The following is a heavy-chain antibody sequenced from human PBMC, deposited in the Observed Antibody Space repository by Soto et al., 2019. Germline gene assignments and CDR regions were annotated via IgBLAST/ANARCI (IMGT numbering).Heavy chain of an antibody. J-gene: IGHJ4*02. Sequence: GESLKISCAASGFTFSSYWMSWVRQAPGKGLEWVANIKQDGSEKYYVDSVKGRFTISRDNAKNSLYLQMNSLRAEDTAVYYCASATSGYCTNGVCPYYFDYWGQGTLVTVSS. CDR2: IKQDGSEK. D-gene: IGHD2-8*01. CDR1: GFTFSSYW. V-gene: IGHV3-7*01. CDR3: ASATSGYCTNGVCPYYFDY.